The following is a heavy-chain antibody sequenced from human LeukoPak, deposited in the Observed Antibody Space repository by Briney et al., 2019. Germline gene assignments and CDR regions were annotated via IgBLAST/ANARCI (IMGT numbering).Heavy chain of an antibody. D-gene: IGHD6-13*01. J-gene: IGHJ4*02. CDR3: ASLKTRSSSYVDY. V-gene: IGHV3-48*03. Sequence: GGSLRLSCAASGFTFSSYEMNWVRQAPGKGLEWVSYISSSGSTKYYADSAKGRFTISRDNAKNSLSLQMSSLRAEDTAVYYCASLKTRSSSYVDYWGQGTLVTVSS. CDR1: GFTFSSYE. CDR2: ISSSGSTK.